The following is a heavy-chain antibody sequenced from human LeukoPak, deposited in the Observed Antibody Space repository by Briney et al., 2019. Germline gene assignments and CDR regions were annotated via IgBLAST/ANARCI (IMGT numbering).Heavy chain of an antibody. Sequence: PSETLSLTCAVSGGSFSGYSWSWIRQPPGKGLEWIGEISLSGSTYYNPSLKSRVTISVDTSKNQFSLKLSSVTAADTAVYYCARRRAVAGTWGFDYWGQGTLVTVSS. CDR2: ISLSGST. J-gene: IGHJ4*02. D-gene: IGHD6-19*01. CDR3: ARRRAVAGTWGFDY. V-gene: IGHV4-34*01. CDR1: GGSFSGYS.